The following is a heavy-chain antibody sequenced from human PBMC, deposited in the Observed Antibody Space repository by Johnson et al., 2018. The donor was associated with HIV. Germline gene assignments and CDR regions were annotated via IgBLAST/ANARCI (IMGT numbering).Heavy chain of an antibody. CDR3: ARAGGYSYGAPYDAFDI. J-gene: IGHJ3*02. Sequence: VQLVESGGGVVQPGRSLRLSCAASGFTFSSYAMHWVRQAPGKGLEWVANIKQDGSEKYYVDSVKGRFTISRDNAKNSLYLEMNSLRAEDTALYYCARAGGYSYGAPYDAFDIWGQGTMVTVSS. D-gene: IGHD5-18*01. CDR1: GFTFSSYA. V-gene: IGHV3-7*03. CDR2: IKQDGSEK.